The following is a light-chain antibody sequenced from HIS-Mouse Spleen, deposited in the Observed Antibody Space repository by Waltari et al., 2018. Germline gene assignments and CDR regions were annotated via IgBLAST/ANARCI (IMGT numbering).Light chain of an antibody. V-gene: IGLV2-8*01. CDR2: EVS. CDR1: SSDVGGYNS. J-gene: IGLJ2*01. Sequence: QSALTPPPSASGSPGQSVTISCTGTSSDVGGYNSVSWSQQHPGKPPKLMIYEVSKRPSGVPDRFSGSKSGNTASLTVSGLQAEDEADYYCSSYAGSNNLVFGGGTKLTVL. CDR3: SSYAGSNNLV.